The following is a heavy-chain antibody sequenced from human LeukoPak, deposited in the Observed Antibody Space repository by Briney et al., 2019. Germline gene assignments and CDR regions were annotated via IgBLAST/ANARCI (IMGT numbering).Heavy chain of an antibody. CDR3: AREPPLGDFWSGQLFYYYYGMDV. Sequence: GGSLRLSCAASGFTFSSYEMNWVRQAPGKGLEWVSYVSSSGSTIYYADSVKGRFTISRDNAKNSLYLQMNSLRAEDTAVYYCAREPPLGDFWSGQLFYYYYGMDVWGQGTTVTVSS. V-gene: IGHV3-48*03. CDR1: GFTFSSYE. CDR2: VSSSGSTI. J-gene: IGHJ6*02. D-gene: IGHD3-3*01.